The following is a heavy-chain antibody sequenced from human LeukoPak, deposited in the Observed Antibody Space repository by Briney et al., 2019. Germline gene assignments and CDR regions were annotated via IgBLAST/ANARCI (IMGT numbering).Heavy chain of an antibody. V-gene: IGHV3-23*01. J-gene: IGHJ3*02. CDR2: ISGSGGST. Sequence: GGSLRLSCAASGFTFSSYAMSWVRQAPGKGLEWVSAISGSGGSTYYADSVKGRFTISRDKSKNTLYLQMNSLRAEDTAVYYCAKDRTVTQFGDAFDIWGQGTMVTVSS. CDR1: GFTFSSYA. D-gene: IGHD4-17*01. CDR3: AKDRTVTQFGDAFDI.